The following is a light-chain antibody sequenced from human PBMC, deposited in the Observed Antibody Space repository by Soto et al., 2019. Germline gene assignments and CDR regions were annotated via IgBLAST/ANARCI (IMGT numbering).Light chain of an antibody. CDR2: DAS. V-gene: IGKV3-15*01. CDR3: QQYNNWPPLT. J-gene: IGKJ1*01. CDR1: QSVSNN. Sequence: ILMTQSTATLSVSPGERATLSCRASQSVSNNLAWYQQKPGQAPRLLIYDASTRATGIPARFSGSGSGTEFTLTISGLQSEDFAVYYCQQYNNWPPLTFGQGTKVEIK.